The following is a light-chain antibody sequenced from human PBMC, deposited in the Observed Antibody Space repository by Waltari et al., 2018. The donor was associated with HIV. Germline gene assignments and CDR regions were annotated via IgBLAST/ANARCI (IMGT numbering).Light chain of an antibody. CDR1: KLGAKY. V-gene: IGLV3-1*01. Sequence: SYELIQPPSVSVSPGQTATLTCSGDKLGAKYVCWYQQRPGQSPVLVVYQDNKRPSGIPERFSGSNAGNTATLTINGTQAVDEGDYYCQAWDTSTGVFGAGTKVSVL. J-gene: IGLJ1*01. CDR2: QDN. CDR3: QAWDTSTGV.